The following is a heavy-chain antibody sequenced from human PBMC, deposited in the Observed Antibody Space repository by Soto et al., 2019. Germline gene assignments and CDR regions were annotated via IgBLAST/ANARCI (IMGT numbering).Heavy chain of an antibody. Sequence: ALVKVSCKASGYTFTSYAMHWVRQAPGQRLEWMGWINAGNGNTKYSQKFQGRVTITRDTSASTAYMELSSLRSEDTAVYYCARGRFLQWSNWFDPWGQGTLVTSPQ. V-gene: IGHV1-3*01. CDR1: GYTFTSYA. D-gene: IGHD3-3*01. CDR2: INAGNGNT. CDR3: ARGRFLQWSNWFDP. J-gene: IGHJ5*02.